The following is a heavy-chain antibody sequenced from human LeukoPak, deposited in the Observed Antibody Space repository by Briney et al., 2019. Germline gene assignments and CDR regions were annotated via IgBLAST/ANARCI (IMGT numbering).Heavy chain of an antibody. CDR1: GYTFTGYY. Sequence: ASVKVSCKASGYTFTGYYMHWVRQAPGQGLEWMGWISAYNGNTNYAQKLQGRVTMTTDTSTSTAYMELRSLRSDDTAVYYCARDVVAAAGTPLSYWGQGTLVTVSS. J-gene: IGHJ4*02. D-gene: IGHD6-13*01. V-gene: IGHV1-18*04. CDR2: ISAYNGNT. CDR3: ARDVVAAAGTPLSY.